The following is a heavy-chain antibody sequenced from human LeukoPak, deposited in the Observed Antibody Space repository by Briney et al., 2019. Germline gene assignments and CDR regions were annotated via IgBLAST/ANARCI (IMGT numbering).Heavy chain of an antibody. V-gene: IGHV4-59*01. J-gene: IGHJ4*02. Sequence: SETLSLTCTVPGGSINSYYWSWIRQPPGKGLEWIGYIYYSGSTNYNPSLKSRVTISVDTSKNQFSLKLSSVTAADTAVYYCARDDSSGYYHGAFDYWGQGTLVTVSS. CDR3: ARDDSSGYYHGAFDY. CDR2: IYYSGST. D-gene: IGHD3-22*01. CDR1: GGSINSYY.